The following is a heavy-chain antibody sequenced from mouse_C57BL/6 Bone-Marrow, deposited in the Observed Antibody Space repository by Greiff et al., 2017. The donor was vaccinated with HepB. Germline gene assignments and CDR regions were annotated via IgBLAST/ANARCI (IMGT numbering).Heavy chain of an antibody. J-gene: IGHJ1*03. Sequence: EVQRVESEGGLVQPGSSMKLSCTASGFTFSDYYMAWVRQVPEKGLEWVANINYDGSSTYYLDSLKSRFIISRDNAKNILYLQMSSLKSEDTATYYCARDEGYSNYVWYFDVWGTGTTVTVSS. V-gene: IGHV5-16*01. CDR1: GFTFSDYY. D-gene: IGHD2-5*01. CDR2: INYDGSST. CDR3: ARDEGYSNYVWYFDV.